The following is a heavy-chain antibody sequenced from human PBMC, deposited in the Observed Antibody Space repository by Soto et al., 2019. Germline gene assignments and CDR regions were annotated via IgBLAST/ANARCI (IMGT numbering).Heavy chain of an antibody. CDR1: GFTFSKYC. CDR2: IWNDGIRK. Sequence: GGSLRLSCAASGFTFSKYCMHWVRQAPGKGLEWVALIWNDGIRKVYVASVKGRFTISRDNSKNTLDLQMNHLRDGDTAVYYCARYYDKDANALDYWGPGTLVTVSS. J-gene: IGHJ4*02. CDR3: ARYYDKDANALDY. V-gene: IGHV3-33*01. D-gene: IGHD3-16*01.